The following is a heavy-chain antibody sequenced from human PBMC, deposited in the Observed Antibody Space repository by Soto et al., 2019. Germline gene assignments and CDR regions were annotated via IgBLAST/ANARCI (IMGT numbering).Heavy chain of an antibody. CDR3: AREGPAAYYCYGMDA. CDR1: GYSFTTYG. J-gene: IGHJ6*02. CDR2: ISAYNGNT. Sequence: QVQLVQSGGEMKKPGASVKVSCKTSGYSFTTYGISWVRQAPGQGLEWMGWISAYNGNTNYAQKLQDRVTMTTDTSTSTAYMELRSLRSDDTAVYYCAREGPAAYYCYGMDAWGQGSTVTVSS. V-gene: IGHV1-18*01.